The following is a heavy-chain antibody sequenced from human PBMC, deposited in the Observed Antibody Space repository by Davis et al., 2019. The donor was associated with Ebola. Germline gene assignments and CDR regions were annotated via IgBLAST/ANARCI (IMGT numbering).Heavy chain of an antibody. CDR3: ASEGGVVITHNWFDP. Sequence: AASVKVSCKASGYTFTSYYMHWVRQAPGQGLEWMGIINPSGGSTSYAQKFQGRVTITADKSTSTAYMELSSLRSEDTAVYYCASEGGVVITHNWFDPWGQGTLVTVSS. J-gene: IGHJ5*02. CDR1: GYTFTSYY. CDR2: INPSGGST. D-gene: IGHD3-3*01. V-gene: IGHV1-46*01.